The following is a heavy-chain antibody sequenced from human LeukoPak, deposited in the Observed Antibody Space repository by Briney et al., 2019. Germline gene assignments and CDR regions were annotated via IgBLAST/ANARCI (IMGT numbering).Heavy chain of an antibody. V-gene: IGHV3-11*01. CDR1: GFTFSDFH. J-gene: IGHJ4*02. CDR3: ARDRDSGTYRGAFDY. D-gene: IGHD1-26*01. Sequence: GGSLRLSCVVSGFTFSDFHMSWLRQAPGKGLEWISYITNSGSDIEYADSVKGRFTISWDNAKKSLYLEMNTLRAEDTAIYYCARDRDSGTYRGAFDYWGQGTLVTVSS. CDR2: ITNSGSDI.